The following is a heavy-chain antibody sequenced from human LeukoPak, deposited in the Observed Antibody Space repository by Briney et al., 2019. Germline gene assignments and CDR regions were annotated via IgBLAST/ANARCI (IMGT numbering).Heavy chain of an antibody. D-gene: IGHD2-21*01. CDR3: ASLAYYSFDY. J-gene: IGHJ4*02. V-gene: IGHV4-30-4*01. CDR2: IFYTGST. CDR1: GGSISSGDYF. Sequence: SETLSLTCTVSGGSISSGDYFWSWIRQPPGKGLEWIGYIFYTGSTYYNPSLKSRVTISVDTSKNQFSLRLSSVTAADTAVYYCASLAYYSFDYWGQGTLVTVSS.